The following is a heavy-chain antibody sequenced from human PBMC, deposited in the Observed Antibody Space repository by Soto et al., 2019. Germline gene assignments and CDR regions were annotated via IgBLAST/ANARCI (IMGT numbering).Heavy chain of an antibody. CDR1: GFTFTSYG. CDR2: ISYDGGLQ. Sequence: QAHLVESGGGVVQPGRSLRLSCAASGFTFTSYGMHWVRQAPGTRLEWVAVISYDGGLQHYADSVKGRFTISRDNSKNMVLQQMNSLRADDTAVYYCVSDRGYGHASVPYSWGQGTLVSVSS. CDR3: VSDRGYGHASVPYS. J-gene: IGHJ4*02. D-gene: IGHD3-10*01. V-gene: IGHV3-30*03.